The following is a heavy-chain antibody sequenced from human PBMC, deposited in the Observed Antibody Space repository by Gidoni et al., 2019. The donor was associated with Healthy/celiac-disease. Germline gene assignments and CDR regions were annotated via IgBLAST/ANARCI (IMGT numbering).Heavy chain of an antibody. J-gene: IGHJ5*02. CDR1: GFTFSSSA. V-gene: IGHV3-23*01. CDR2: ISGSGGST. Sequence: EVQLLESGGGLVQPGGSLRLSCAASGFTFSSSAMSWVRQAPGKGLEWVSAISGSGGSTYYADSVKGRFTISRDNSKNTLYLQMNSLRAEDTAVYYCAKDPTYYYDSSGYYHPRWFDPWGQGTLVTVSS. D-gene: IGHD3-22*01. CDR3: AKDPTYYYDSSGYYHPRWFDP.